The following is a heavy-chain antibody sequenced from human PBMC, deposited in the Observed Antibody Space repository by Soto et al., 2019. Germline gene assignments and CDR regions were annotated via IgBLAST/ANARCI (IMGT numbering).Heavy chain of an antibody. V-gene: IGHV3-23*01. Sequence: GGSLRLSCAASGFTFSSYAMSWVRQAPGKGLEWVSAISGSGGSTYYADSVKGRFTISRDNSKNTLYLQMNSLRAEDTAVYYCAKDTPDNYYGSGSQKPWGQGTLVTVSS. CDR3: AKDTPDNYYGSGSQKP. J-gene: IGHJ4*02. CDR1: GFTFSSYA. CDR2: ISGSGGST. D-gene: IGHD3-10*01.